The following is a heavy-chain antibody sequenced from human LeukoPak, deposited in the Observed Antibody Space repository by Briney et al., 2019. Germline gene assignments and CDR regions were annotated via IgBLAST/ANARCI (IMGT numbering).Heavy chain of an antibody. CDR2: ISYDGSNK. D-gene: IGHD3-10*01. Sequence: PGGSLRLSCAASGFTFSSYAMHRVRQAPGKGLEWVAVISYDGSNKYYADSVKGRFTISRDNTKNTLYLQMNSLRAEDTAVYYCARESVRYYYDFWGQGTLVTVSS. CDR3: ARESVRYYYDF. V-gene: IGHV3-30-3*01. CDR1: GFTFSSYA. J-gene: IGHJ4*02.